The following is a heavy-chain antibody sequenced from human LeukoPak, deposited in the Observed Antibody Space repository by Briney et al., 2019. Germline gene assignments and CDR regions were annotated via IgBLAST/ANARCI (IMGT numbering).Heavy chain of an antibody. Sequence: GGSLRLSCAASGFTFSSYGMHWVRQAPGKGLGWVAFIRYDGSNKYYADSVKGRFTISRDNSKNTLYLQMNSLKAEDTAVYYCAKDPGRYDFWSGCDYWGQGTLVTVSS. V-gene: IGHV3-30*02. D-gene: IGHD3-3*01. CDR2: IRYDGSNK. J-gene: IGHJ4*02. CDR3: AKDPGRYDFWSGCDY. CDR1: GFTFSSYG.